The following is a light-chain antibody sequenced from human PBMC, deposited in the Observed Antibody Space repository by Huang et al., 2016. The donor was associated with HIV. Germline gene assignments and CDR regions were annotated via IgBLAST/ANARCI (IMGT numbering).Light chain of an antibody. CDR3: QQYHSTPYT. CDR2: AAS. V-gene: IGKV1-NL1*01. CDR1: QAIAKS. J-gene: IGKJ2*01. Sequence: DIQMTQSPSSLSAFVRNRVTITCRASQAIAKSLAWYQQKPGKAPKLLLYAASRLESGVPSRFSGSGAGTDYTLTISSLQPEDFATYYCQQYHSTPYTFGQGTKLEIK.